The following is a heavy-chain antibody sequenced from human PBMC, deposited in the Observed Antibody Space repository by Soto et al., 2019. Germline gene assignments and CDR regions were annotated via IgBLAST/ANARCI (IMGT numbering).Heavy chain of an antibody. CDR1: GDSINSDKYY. V-gene: IGHV4-39*01. J-gene: IGHJ4*02. D-gene: IGHD3-3*01. CDR2: IDYRGNT. Sequence: QLQLQESGPGLVKPSETLSLTCSVSGDSINSDKYYWGWIRQPPGKGLEWIGSIDYRGNTYYHPSLQTRVNTSLDKSKSQFSRKLTSVTAAHSAVYFCARLEGLATASYYFDFWGQGALVTVSS. CDR3: ARLEGLATASYYFDF.